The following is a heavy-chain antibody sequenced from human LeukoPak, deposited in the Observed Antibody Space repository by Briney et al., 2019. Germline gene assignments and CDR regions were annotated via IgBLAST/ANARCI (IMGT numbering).Heavy chain of an antibody. J-gene: IGHJ5*02. CDR1: GGSFSGYY. Sequence: SETLSLTCAVYGGSFSGYYWSWIRQPPGKGLEWIGEINHSGSTNYNPSLKSRVTISVDTSKNQFSLKLSSVTAADTAVYYCASPCGQNWFDPWGQGTLVTVSS. CDR3: ASPCGQNWFDP. D-gene: IGHD2-21*01. V-gene: IGHV4-34*01. CDR2: INHSGST.